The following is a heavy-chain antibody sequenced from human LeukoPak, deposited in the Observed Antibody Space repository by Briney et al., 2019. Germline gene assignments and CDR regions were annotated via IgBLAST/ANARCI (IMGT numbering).Heavy chain of an antibody. CDR3: ARVIAAAEIDY. CDR2: IYSGGST. D-gene: IGHD6-13*01. Sequence: PGGSLRLSCAASGFTVSSNYMSWVRQAPGQGLEWVSVIYSGGSTYYADSVKGRFTISRDNSKNTLYLQMDSLRAEDTAVYYCARVIAAAEIDYWGQGTLVTVSS. J-gene: IGHJ4*02. V-gene: IGHV3-66*02. CDR1: GFTVSSNY.